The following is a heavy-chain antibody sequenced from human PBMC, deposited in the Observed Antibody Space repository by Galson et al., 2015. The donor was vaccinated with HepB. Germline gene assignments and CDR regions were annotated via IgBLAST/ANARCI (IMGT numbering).Heavy chain of an antibody. CDR1: GFTFDDYG. CDR2: INWNGGST. V-gene: IGHV3-20*04. CDR3: ARVAGSGWYFEYFQH. Sequence: SLRLSCAASGFTFDDYGMSWVRQAPGKGLEWVSGINWNGGSTGYADSVKGRFTVYRDNAKNSLYLQMHSLRAEDTALYYCARVAGSGWYFEYFQHWGQGTQVTVSS. J-gene: IGHJ1*01. D-gene: IGHD6-19*01.